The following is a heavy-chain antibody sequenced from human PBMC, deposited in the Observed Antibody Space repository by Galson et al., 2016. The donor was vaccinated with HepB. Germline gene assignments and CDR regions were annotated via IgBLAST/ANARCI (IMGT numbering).Heavy chain of an antibody. CDR1: GYTLTAYH. CDR3: ARDQASLPPYSGAFDI. CDR2: INPNSAT. Sequence: SVKVSCKASGYTLTAYHMHWVRQAPGQGLEWMGWINPNSATNYARKFQGRVTMTRDTSISTLYMELSSLKSDDTAVYYCARDQASLPPYSGAFDIWGQGT. J-gene: IGHJ3*02. V-gene: IGHV1-2*02. D-gene: IGHD2-15*01.